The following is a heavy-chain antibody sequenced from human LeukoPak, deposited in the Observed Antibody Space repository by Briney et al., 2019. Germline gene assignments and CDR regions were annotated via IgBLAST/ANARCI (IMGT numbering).Heavy chain of an antibody. CDR2: ISGSGGST. D-gene: IGHD3-22*01. CDR1: GFTFSSYA. Sequence: PGGSLRLSCAASGFTFSSYAMSWVRQAPGKGLEWVPAISGSGGSTYYADSVKGRFTISRDNSKNTLYLQMNSLRAEDTAVYYCAKVMLLYYYDSSGDYWGQGTLVTVSS. V-gene: IGHV3-23*01. J-gene: IGHJ4*02. CDR3: AKVMLLYYYDSSGDY.